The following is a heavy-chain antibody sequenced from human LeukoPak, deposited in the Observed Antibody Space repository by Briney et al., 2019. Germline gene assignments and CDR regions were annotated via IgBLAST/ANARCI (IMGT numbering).Heavy chain of an antibody. Sequence: GGSLRLSCAASGFTFSSYGMSWVRQAPGKGLEWVSYISSSGSTIYYADSVKGRFTISRDNAKNSLYLQMNSLRAEDTAVYYCARPARGSYYDYWGQGTLVTVSS. J-gene: IGHJ4*02. D-gene: IGHD1-26*01. CDR1: GFTFSSYG. CDR2: ISSSGSTI. V-gene: IGHV3-48*04. CDR3: ARPARGSYYDY.